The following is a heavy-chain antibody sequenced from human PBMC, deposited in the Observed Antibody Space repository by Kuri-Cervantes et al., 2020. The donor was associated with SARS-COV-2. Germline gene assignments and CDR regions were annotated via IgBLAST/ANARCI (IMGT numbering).Heavy chain of an antibody. CDR2: ISSSSSTI. CDR1: GFTFSSYS. CDR3: ARETVDTAMGGIDY. J-gene: IGHJ4*02. V-gene: IGHV3-48*02. Sequence: WGSLRLSCAASGFTFSSYSMNWVRQAPGKGLEWVSYISSSSSTIYYADSVKGRFTISRDNDKNSLYLQMRRLRDEDTAVYYYARETVDTAMGGIDYWGQGTLVTVSS. D-gene: IGHD5-18*01.